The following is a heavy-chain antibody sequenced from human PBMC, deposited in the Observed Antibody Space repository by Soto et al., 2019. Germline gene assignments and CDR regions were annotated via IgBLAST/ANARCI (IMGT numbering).Heavy chain of an antibody. CDR3: ERGVYGSGNYYTGPSAFDI. Sequence: QVQLEQSGAEVKKPGSSVKVSCKASGGTLSDHGVAWLRQAPGQGLEWMGGTIPVVNTAKYAQKFQGSVTVTEDKFTNIAYMELSSLRSEDTAFYFCERGVYGSGNYYTGPSAFDIWGQGTMVIVSS. D-gene: IGHD3-10*01. J-gene: IGHJ3*02. CDR2: TIPVVNTA. V-gene: IGHV1-69*06. CDR1: GGTLSDHG.